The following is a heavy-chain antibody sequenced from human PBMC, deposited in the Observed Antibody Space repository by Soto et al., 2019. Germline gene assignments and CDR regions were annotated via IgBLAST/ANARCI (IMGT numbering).Heavy chain of an antibody. CDR2: IDWDDDK. J-gene: IGHJ4*02. V-gene: IGHV2-70*11. CDR1: GFSLSTSGMC. D-gene: IGHD4-17*01. Sequence: SGPTLVNPTQTLTLTCTFSGFSLSTSGMCVSWIRQPPGKALEWLARIDWDDDKYYSTSLKTRLTISKDTSKNQVVLTMTNMDPVDTATYYCARLERHDYGDYGPFDYWGQGTLVTVSS. CDR3: ARLERHDYGDYGPFDY.